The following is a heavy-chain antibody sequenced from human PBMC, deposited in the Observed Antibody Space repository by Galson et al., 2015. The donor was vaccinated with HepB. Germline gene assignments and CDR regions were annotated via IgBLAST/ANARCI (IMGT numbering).Heavy chain of an antibody. D-gene: IGHD6-13*01. CDR3: AREGDTYRSGRYGS. V-gene: IGHV3-30*03. CDR1: EVTLSNYG. Sequence: ALSLSCAASEVTLSNYGMHWVRQAPGKGLEWVAVVSYDGGTKYYADSVKGRFTTSKDKSRNTVYLQMDTLRPEDTAVYFCAREGDTYRSGRYGSWGQGTLVTVSS. CDR2: VSYDGGTK. J-gene: IGHJ4*02.